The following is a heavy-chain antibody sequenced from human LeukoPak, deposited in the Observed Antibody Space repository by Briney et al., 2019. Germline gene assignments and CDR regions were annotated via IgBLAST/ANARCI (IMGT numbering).Heavy chain of an antibody. CDR2: IYYSGST. Sequence: SETLSLTCTVSAGSLSSYYWSWVRQPPGKGLERIGDIYYSGSTNYNPSLKSRVTISVDTSKNQSSLKLSSVTAADTAVYYCARARGMATIHFDYWGQGTLVTVSS. CDR1: AGSLSSYY. CDR3: ARARGMATIHFDY. J-gene: IGHJ4*02. V-gene: IGHV4-59*01. D-gene: IGHD5-24*01.